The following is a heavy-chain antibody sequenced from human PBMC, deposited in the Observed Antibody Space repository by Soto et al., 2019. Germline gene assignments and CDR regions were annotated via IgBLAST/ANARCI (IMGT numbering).Heavy chain of an antibody. CDR1: GYTFTGYY. D-gene: IGHD2-21*02. J-gene: IGHJ6*02. CDR3: GRDSAYCGGDCYLPSNGMDV. Sequence: ASVKVSCKASGYTFTGYYMHWVRQAPGQGLEWMGWINPNSGGTNYAQKFQGWVTMTRDTSISTAYMELSRLRSDDTAVYYCGRDSAYCGGDCYLPSNGMDVWGQGTTVTVSS. V-gene: IGHV1-2*04. CDR2: INPNSGGT.